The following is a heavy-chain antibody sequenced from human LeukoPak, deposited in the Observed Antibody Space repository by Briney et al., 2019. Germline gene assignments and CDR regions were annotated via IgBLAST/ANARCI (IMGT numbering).Heavy chain of an antibody. CDR1: GGSISGYY. V-gene: IGHV4-59*01. Sequence: SETLSLTCTVSGGSISGYYWSWLRQPPGKRLEWIGYIYYSGSTNYNPSLKSRVTISVDTSKNQFSLKLSSVTAADTAVYYCARANYFDYWGQGTLVTVSS. CDR3: ARANYFDY. CDR2: IYYSGST. J-gene: IGHJ4*02.